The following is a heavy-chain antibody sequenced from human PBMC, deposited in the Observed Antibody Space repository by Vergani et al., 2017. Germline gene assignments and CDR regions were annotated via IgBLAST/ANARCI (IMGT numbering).Heavy chain of an antibody. Sequence: EVKLLESGGGLVQPGGSLRLSCAASGFTFSSYAMSWVRQAPGKGLEWVSAISGSGGSTYYADSVKGRFTISRDKSKNTLYLQMNSLRAEDTAVYYCAKGLNYYGSGSYDYWGQGTLVTVSS. D-gene: IGHD3-10*01. CDR1: GFTFSSYA. J-gene: IGHJ4*02. CDR3: AKGLNYYGSGSYDY. V-gene: IGHV3-23*01. CDR2: ISGSGGST.